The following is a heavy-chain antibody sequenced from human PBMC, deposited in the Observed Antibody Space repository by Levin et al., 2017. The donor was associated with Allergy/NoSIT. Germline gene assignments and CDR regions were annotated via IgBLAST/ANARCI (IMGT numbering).Heavy chain of an antibody. CDR3: ARIQLWSPERENDAFDI. CDR2: IFSNDEK. D-gene: IGHD5-18*01. J-gene: IGHJ3*02. CDR1: GFSLSNARMG. Sequence: ESGPTLVKPTETLTLTCTVSGFSLSNARMGVSWIRQPPGKALEWLAHIFSNDEKSYSTSLKSRLTISKDTSKSQVVLTMTNMDPVDTATYYCARIQLWSPERENDAFDIWGQGTMVTVSS. V-gene: IGHV2-26*01.